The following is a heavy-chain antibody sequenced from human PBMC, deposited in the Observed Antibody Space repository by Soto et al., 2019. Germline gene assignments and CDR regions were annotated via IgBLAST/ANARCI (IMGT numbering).Heavy chain of an antibody. D-gene: IGHD3-9*01. CDR3: ARVDYDILTGYHDWYFDL. Sequence: GGSLRLSCAASGFTVSSNYMSWVRQAPGKGLEWVSVIYSGGSTYYADSVKGRFTISRDNSKNTLYLQMNSLRAEDTAVYYCARVDYDILTGYHDWYFDLWGRGTLVTVSS. V-gene: IGHV3-66*01. J-gene: IGHJ2*01. CDR2: IYSGGST. CDR1: GFTVSSNY.